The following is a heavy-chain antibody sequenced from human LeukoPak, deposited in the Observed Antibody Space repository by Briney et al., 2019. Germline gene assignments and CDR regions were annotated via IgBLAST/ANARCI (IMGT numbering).Heavy chain of an antibody. CDR3: AKERVTIFGVAFDAFDI. CDR1: GFTFSSYA. Sequence: HSGGSLRLSCAASGFTFSSYAMSWVRQAPGKGLEWVSGISYGGSDTWYADSVKGRFTISRDNSKNTADLHMHSLRAEDTAVYYCAKERVTIFGVAFDAFDIWGQGTMVTVSS. V-gene: IGHV3-23*01. CDR2: ISYGGSDT. D-gene: IGHD3-3*01. J-gene: IGHJ3*02.